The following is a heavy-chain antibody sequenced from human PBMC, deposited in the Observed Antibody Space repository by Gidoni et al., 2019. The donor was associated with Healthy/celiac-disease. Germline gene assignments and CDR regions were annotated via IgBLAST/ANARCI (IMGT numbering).Heavy chain of an antibody. CDR1: GFTFSSYA. CDR3: AKSPWIQLWLPPKSFDY. V-gene: IGHV3-23*01. D-gene: IGHD5-18*01. J-gene: IGHJ4*02. CDR2: IRGSGGST. Sequence: EVQLLESGGGLVQPGGSLRLSCAASGFTFSSYAMSWVRQAPGKGLEWVSAIRGSGGSTYYADSVKGRFTISRDNSKNTLYLQMNSLRAEDTAVYYCAKSPWIQLWLPPKSFDYWGQGTLVTVSS.